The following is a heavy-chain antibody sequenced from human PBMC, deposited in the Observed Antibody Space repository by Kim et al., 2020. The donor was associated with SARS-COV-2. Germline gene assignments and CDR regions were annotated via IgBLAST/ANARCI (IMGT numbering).Heavy chain of an antibody. D-gene: IGHD3-3*01. V-gene: IGHV1-69*01. Sequence: KFQGRVTITADESTSTAYMELSSLRSEDTAVYYCARDRDFWSGYYDAFDIWGQGTMVTVSS. J-gene: IGHJ3*02. CDR3: ARDRDFWSGYYDAFDI.